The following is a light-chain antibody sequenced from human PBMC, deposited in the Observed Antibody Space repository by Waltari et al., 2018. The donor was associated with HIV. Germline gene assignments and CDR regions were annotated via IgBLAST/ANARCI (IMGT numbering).Light chain of an antibody. J-gene: IGLJ3*02. V-gene: IGLV2-11*01. CDR3: CSFASAYTLRV. CDR1: SSDVGSYDY. CDR2: DVT. Sequence: QSVLMQPPSVSGAPGQRVTISCTGTSSDVGSYDYVSWYQQYPGKAPKLMIYDVTKRPSGVPDRFSGSKSGNTASLTISGLQAEDEADYYCCSFASAYTLRVFGGGTRLAVL.